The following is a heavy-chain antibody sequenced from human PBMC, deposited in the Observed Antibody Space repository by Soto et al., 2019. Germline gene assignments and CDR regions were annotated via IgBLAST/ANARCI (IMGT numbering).Heavy chain of an antibody. V-gene: IGHV3-23*01. Sequence: VHLLESGGGLVQPGGSLRLSCAASGFTFSAYSLSWVRQAPGKGLQWVSGISGLGGSRYYADSVKGRFTISRDNSKKSLYLQMDGLRVEDTAAYYCAKSYGNTWEQYYFDSWGQGTLLTVSS. CDR1: GFTFSAYS. CDR2: ISGLGGSR. J-gene: IGHJ4*02. CDR3: AKSYGNTWEQYYFDS. D-gene: IGHD1-26*01.